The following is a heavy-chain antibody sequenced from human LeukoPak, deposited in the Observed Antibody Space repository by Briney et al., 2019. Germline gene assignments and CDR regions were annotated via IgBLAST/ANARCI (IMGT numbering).Heavy chain of an antibody. D-gene: IGHD3-22*01. Sequence: GGSLRLSCAASGFTFSSYGMHWVRQAPGKGLEWVAVIWYDGSNKYYADSVKGRFTISRDNSKNTLYLQMNSLRAEDTAVYYCARDSLPALMYYYDSSGYCDYWGQGTLVTVSS. V-gene: IGHV3-33*01. J-gene: IGHJ4*02. CDR1: GFTFSSYG. CDR3: ARDSLPALMYYYDSSGYCDY. CDR2: IWYDGSNK.